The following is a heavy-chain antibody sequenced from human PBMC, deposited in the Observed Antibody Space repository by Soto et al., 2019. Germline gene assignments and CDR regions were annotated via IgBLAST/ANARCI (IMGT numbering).Heavy chain of an antibody. J-gene: IGHJ5*02. D-gene: IGHD5-12*01. Sequence: KVSCKASGGTFSSYTISWVRQAPGQGLEWMGRIIPILGIANYAQKFQGRVTITADKSTSTAYMELSSLRSEDTAVYYCAIVDIVATREGFDPWGQGTLVTVSS. V-gene: IGHV1-69*02. CDR1: GGTFSSYT. CDR3: AIVDIVATREGFDP. CDR2: IIPILGIA.